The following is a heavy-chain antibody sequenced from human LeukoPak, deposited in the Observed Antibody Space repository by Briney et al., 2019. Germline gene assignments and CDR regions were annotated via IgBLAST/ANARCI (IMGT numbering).Heavy chain of an antibody. V-gene: IGHV3-23*01. Sequence: PGGFLRLSCAASGFTFSIYAMTWVRQAPGKGLEWVSGISGSDGSTNYADSVKGRFTISRDNSKNTLFLQMNSLRADDTAVYYCVKRTGLHFDFWGQGTLVTVSS. CDR2: ISGSDGST. D-gene: IGHD1-14*01. CDR3: VKRTGLHFDF. J-gene: IGHJ4*02. CDR1: GFTFSIYA.